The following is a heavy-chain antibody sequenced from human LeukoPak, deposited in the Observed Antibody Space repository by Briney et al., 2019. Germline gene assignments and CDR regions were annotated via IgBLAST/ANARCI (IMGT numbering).Heavy chain of an antibody. Sequence: SQTLSLTCTVSGGSISSGGYYWSWIRQHPGKGLEWIGYIYYSGSTYYNPSLKSRVTISVDTSKNQFTLKLSSVTAADTAVYYCARDGQLSGYQNWFDPWGQGTLVTVSS. J-gene: IGHJ5*02. CDR3: ARDGQLSGYQNWFDP. CDR2: IYYSGST. V-gene: IGHV4-31*03. CDR1: GGSISSGGYY. D-gene: IGHD3-22*01.